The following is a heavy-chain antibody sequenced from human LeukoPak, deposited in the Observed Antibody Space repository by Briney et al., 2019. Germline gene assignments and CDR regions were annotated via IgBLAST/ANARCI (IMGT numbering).Heavy chain of an antibody. J-gene: IGHJ4*02. Sequence: PSETLSLTCAVYGGSFSGYHWSWIRQPPGKGLEWIGEINHSGSTNYNPSLKSRVTISVDSFKNQFSLRLSSVTAADTAVYYCASGYSYGRYWGQGTLVTVSS. D-gene: IGHD5-18*01. CDR1: GGSFSGYH. CDR2: INHSGST. CDR3: ASGYSYGRY. V-gene: IGHV4-34*01.